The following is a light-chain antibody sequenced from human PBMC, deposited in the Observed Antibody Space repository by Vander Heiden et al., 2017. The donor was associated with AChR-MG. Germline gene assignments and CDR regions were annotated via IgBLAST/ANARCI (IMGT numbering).Light chain of an antibody. V-gene: IGKV1-39*01. CDR3: QQSATTPHT. CDR1: QSTSRY. J-gene: IGKJ2*01. Sequence: DIQMSHSPSSLSASVGDRVPITSRASQSTSRYLNWYQQKPGKAPKPLIYAASSLESGVPSRFSGSGSGTDFTLTISSLQPEDFATYYCQQSATTPHTFGQGTKLEI. CDR2: AAS.